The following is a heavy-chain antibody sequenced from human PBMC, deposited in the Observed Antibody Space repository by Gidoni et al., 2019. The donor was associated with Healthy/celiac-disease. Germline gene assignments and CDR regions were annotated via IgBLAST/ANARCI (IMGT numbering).Heavy chain of an antibody. CDR1: GGSISSGDYY. Sequence: QVQLQESGPGLVKPSQTLSLTCTVSGGSISSGDYYWSWIRQPPGKGLEWIGYIYYSGSTYYNPSLKSRVTISVDTSKNQFSRKLSSVTAADTAVYYCARDGGLYGDYGGDWGQGTLVTVSS. CDR3: ARDGGLYGDYGGD. D-gene: IGHD4-17*01. V-gene: IGHV4-30-4*01. J-gene: IGHJ4*02. CDR2: IYYSGST.